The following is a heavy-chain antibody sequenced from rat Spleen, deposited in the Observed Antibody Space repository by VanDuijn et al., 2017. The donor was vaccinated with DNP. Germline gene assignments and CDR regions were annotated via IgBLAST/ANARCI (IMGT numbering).Heavy chain of an antibody. Sequence: EVQLQESGSGLVKPSQSLSLTCSVTGYSITSNYWGWIRKFPGNKMEYIGHISYSGNTNYNPSLKSRISITRETSKNHFFLHLNSVTTEDTATYYCARWTRYFDSWGQGVLVTVSS. V-gene: IGHV3-1*01. CDR1: GYSITSNY. D-gene: IGHD1-7*01. J-gene: IGHJ2*01. CDR3: ARWTRYFDS. CDR2: ISYSGNT.